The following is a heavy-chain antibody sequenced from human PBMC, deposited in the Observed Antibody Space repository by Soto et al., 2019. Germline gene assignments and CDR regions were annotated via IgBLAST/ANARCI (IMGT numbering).Heavy chain of an antibody. CDR3: ARTLDYYDSSGYDAFDI. V-gene: IGHV4-30-2*01. J-gene: IGHJ3*02. D-gene: IGHD3-22*01. Sequence: QLQLQESGSGLVKPSQTLSLTCAVSGGSISSGGYSWSWIRQPPGKGLEWIGYIYHSGSTYYNPSLKSRVTISVDRSKNQFSLKLSSVTAADTAVYYCARTLDYYDSSGYDAFDIWGQGTMVTVSS. CDR2: IYHSGST. CDR1: GGSISSGGYS.